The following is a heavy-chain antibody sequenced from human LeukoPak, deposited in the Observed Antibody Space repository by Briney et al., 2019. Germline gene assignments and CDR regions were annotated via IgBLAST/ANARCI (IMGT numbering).Heavy chain of an antibody. V-gene: IGHV3-23*01. CDR3: APPSDFWSPYYHF. Sequence: GGSLRLSCAASGFTFNNYAMSWFRQGPGKGLEWVSVISGTGGATYYADSVKGRFTISRDNSKNTLFLQMNSLRAEDTAVYYCAPPSDFWSPYYHFWGQGTLVAVSS. CDR2: ISGTGGAT. D-gene: IGHD3-3*01. CDR1: GFTFNNYA. J-gene: IGHJ4*02.